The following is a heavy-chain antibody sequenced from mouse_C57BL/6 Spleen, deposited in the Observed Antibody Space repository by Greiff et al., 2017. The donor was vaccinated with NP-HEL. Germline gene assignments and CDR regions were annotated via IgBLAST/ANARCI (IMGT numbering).Heavy chain of an antibody. CDR3: ARRATNLLRRGDDAMDY. CDR1: GYTFTDYN. D-gene: IGHD1-1*01. Sequence: VQLKQSGPELVKPGASVKIPCKASGYTFTDYNMDWVKQSHGKSLEWIGDINPNNGGTIYNQKFKGKATLTVDKSSSTAYMELRSLTSEDTAVYYCARRATNLLRRGDDAMDYWGQGTSVTDSS. V-gene: IGHV1-18*01. CDR2: INPNNGGT. J-gene: IGHJ4*01.